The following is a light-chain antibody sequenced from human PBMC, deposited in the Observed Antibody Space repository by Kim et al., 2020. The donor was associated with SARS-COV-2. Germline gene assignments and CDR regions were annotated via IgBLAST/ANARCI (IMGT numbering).Light chain of an antibody. V-gene: IGLV2-23*02. Sequence: QSALTQSASVSGSPGQSITISCTGTSSDVGSANLVSWYQQHPGKAPKVMIYEVNKRPSGVSDRFSGSKSGNTASLTISGLQAEDEADYYCCSYAGISTYVFVTGTKVTVL. CDR1: SSDVGSANL. CDR2: EVN. CDR3: CSYAGISTYV. J-gene: IGLJ1*01.